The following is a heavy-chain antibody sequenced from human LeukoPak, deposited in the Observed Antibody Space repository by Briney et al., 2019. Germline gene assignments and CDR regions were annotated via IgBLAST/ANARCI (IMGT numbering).Heavy chain of an antibody. D-gene: IGHD3-10*01. CDR3: AGTPWFGELTLDY. Sequence: GTSVKVSCKASGFTFTSSTIQWVRQARGQRLEWIGWIVVGSGNTHYAQKFQERVIITRDTSTTTVYMELSSLRSEDTAVYYCAGTPWFGELTLDYWGQGTLVTVSS. J-gene: IGHJ4*02. V-gene: IGHV1-58*02. CDR2: IVVGSGNT. CDR1: GFTFTSST.